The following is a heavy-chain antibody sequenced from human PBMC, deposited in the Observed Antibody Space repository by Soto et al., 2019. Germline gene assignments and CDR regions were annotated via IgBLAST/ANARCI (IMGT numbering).Heavy chain of an antibody. CDR3: ARDPYDFWSGYSRWAIDY. V-gene: IGHV3-33*01. D-gene: IGHD3-3*01. CDR1: GFTFSSYG. CDR2: IWYDGSNK. Sequence: GGSLRLSCAASGFTFSSYGMHWVRQAPGKGLEWVAVIWYDGSNKYYADSVKGRFTISRDNSKNTLYLQMNSLRAEDTAVYYCARDPYDFWSGYSRWAIDYWGQGTLVTVSS. J-gene: IGHJ4*02.